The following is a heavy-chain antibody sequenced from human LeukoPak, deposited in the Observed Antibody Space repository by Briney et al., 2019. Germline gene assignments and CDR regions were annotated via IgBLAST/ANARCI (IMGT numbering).Heavy chain of an antibody. D-gene: IGHD3-10*01. CDR2: ISSSDSTI. V-gene: IGHV3-48*03. J-gene: IGHJ5*02. CDR3: ARDWNYYGSGTSSGLDP. Sequence: GGSLRLSCAASGFTFSSYEMHWVRQAPGKGLEWVSYISSSDSTIYYADSVKGRFTSSRDNAKNSLYLQMNSLRAEDTAVYYCARDWNYYGSGTSSGLDPWGQGTLVTVSS. CDR1: GFTFSSYE.